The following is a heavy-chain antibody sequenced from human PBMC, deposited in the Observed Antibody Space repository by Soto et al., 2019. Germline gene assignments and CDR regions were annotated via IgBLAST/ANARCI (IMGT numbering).Heavy chain of an antibody. CDR1: GDSFNDYY. CDR2: INANNGDT. V-gene: IGHV1-2*02. CDR3: ARDGVLRYFDLQPGGNWFDP. D-gene: IGHD3-9*01. Sequence: ASVKVSCKTSGDSFNDYYIHWVRQAPGQGLEWMGWINANNGDTNYAQKLQGRVTMTRDTSTSTAYMELRSLRSDDTAVYYCARDGVLRYFDLQPGGNWFDPWGQGTLVTVSS. J-gene: IGHJ5*02.